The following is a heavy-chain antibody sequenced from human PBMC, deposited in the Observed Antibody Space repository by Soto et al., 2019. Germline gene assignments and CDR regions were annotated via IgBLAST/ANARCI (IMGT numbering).Heavy chain of an antibody. CDR1: GYSISSGYY. V-gene: IGHV4-38-2*01. J-gene: IGHJ4*02. CDR2: IYHSGST. CDR3: ARVDTAMAIDY. D-gene: IGHD5-18*01. Sequence: PSETLSLTCAVSGYSISSGYYWGWIRQPPGKGLEWIGSIYHSGSTYYNPSLKSRVTISVDTSKNQFSLKLSSVTAADTAVYYCARVDTAMAIDYWGQGTLVTVSS.